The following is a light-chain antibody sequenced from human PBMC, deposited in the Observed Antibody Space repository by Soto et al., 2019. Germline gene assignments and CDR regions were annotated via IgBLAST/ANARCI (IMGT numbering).Light chain of an antibody. CDR2: DAS. V-gene: IGKV3-11*01. CDR1: QSVSSY. J-gene: IGKJ5*01. Sequence: EIVLTQSPATLSLSPGERATLSCRASQSVSSYLAWYQQKPGQAPRLLIYDASNRATGIPARFSGSGSGTDFTLTISSLEPEEFAVNYCQQRSNWPVGITFGQGTRLEIK. CDR3: QQRSNWPVGIT.